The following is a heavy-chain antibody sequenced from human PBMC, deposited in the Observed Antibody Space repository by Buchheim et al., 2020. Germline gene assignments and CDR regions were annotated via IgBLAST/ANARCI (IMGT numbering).Heavy chain of an antibody. CDR3: ARLPDSSGYSVDPDY. J-gene: IGHJ4*02. CDR1: GYSFNNYE. Sequence: QVQLVQSGAEVMKPGASVKVSCKTSGYSFNNYEISWVRQAPGQGLEWMGIINPSGGSTSYAQKFQGRVTMTRDTSTSTVYMELSSLRSEDTAVYYCARLPDSSGYSVDPDYWGQGTL. V-gene: IGHV1-46*02. D-gene: IGHD3-22*01. CDR2: INPSGGST.